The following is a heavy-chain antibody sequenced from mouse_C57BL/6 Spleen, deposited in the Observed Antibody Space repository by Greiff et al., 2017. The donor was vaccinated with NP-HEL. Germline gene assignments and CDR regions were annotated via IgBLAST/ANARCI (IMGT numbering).Heavy chain of an antibody. Sequence: QVQLQQPGAELVRPGSSVKLSCKASGYTLTSYWRDWVKQRPGQGLEWIGNIYPSDRETHYNHKFKDKATLTVDKSSSTAYMQLSSLTSEDSAVYYCARKGYSNYVWYFDVWGTGTTVTVSS. J-gene: IGHJ1*03. CDR3: ARKGYSNYVWYFDV. CDR2: IYPSDRET. D-gene: IGHD2-5*01. V-gene: IGHV1-61*01. CDR1: GYTLTSYW.